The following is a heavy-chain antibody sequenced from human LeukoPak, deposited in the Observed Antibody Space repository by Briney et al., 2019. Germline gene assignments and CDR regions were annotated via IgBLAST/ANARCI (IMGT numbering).Heavy chain of an antibody. D-gene: IGHD2-2*01. V-gene: IGHV4-59*10. J-gene: IGHJ6*02. CDR2: IYTSGST. CDR1: GGSFSGYY. Sequence: PSETLSLTCAVYGGSFSGYYWSWIRQPAGKGLEWIGRIYTSGSTNYNPSLKSRVTMSVDTSKNQFSLKLSSVTAADTAVYYCARGGYQLPYYYYGMDVWGQGTTVTVSS. CDR3: ARGGYQLPYYYYGMDV.